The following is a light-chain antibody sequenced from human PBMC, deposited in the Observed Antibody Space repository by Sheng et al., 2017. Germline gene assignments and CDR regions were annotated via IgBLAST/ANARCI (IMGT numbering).Light chain of an antibody. Sequence: EIVMTQSPATLSVSPGERATLSCRASQSVSTNYLAWYQQKPGQAPRLLIYDASTRATGIPDRFSGSGSGTDFTLTISGLEPEDFAVYYCQQYGTSPPITFGGGTKVEI. CDR2: DAS. CDR1: QSVSTNY. J-gene: IGKJ4*01. V-gene: IGKV3-20*01. CDR3: QQYGTSPPIT.